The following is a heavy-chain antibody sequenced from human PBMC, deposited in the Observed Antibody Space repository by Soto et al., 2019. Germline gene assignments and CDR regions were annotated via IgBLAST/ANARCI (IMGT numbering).Heavy chain of an antibody. J-gene: IGHJ4*02. Sequence: QVQLVQSGAEVRKPGSSVNISCKASGGTFSTYTITWVRQAPGQGLEWMGRIIPMIGLANYAQKFQGRVTITADKSTTTAYMEVSGLTYEDKAVFYCARGGSWYDSWGQGSLVTVSS. D-gene: IGHD6-13*01. V-gene: IGHV1-69*02. CDR3: ARGGSWYDS. CDR2: IIPMIGLA. CDR1: GGTFSTYT.